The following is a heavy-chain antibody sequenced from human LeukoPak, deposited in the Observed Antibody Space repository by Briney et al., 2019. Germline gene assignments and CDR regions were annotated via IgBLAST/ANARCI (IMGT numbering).Heavy chain of an antibody. CDR3: ARGIGTGGSGEYYFDY. Sequence: GASVKVSCKASGYTFTSYYMHWVRQATGQGLEWMGWMDSNSGDTGYAQKFQGRVTLTRNTSINTAYMHLYSLTSEDTAVYYCARGIGTGGSGEYYFDYWGQGTLVTVSS. J-gene: IGHJ4*02. V-gene: IGHV1-8*02. CDR2: MDSNSGDT. D-gene: IGHD3-10*01. CDR1: GYTFTSYY.